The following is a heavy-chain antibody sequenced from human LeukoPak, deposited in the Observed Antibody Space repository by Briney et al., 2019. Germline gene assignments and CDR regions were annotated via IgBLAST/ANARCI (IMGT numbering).Heavy chain of an antibody. CDR1: GFTFSSYA. CDR3: ARGRTVITQPFDY. Sequence: GGSLRLSCAASGFTFSSYAMHWVRQAPGKGLEWVAVISYDGSNKYYADSVKGRFTISRDNSKNTLYLQMNSLRAEDTAVYYCARGRTVITQPFDYWGQGTLVTVSS. D-gene: IGHD3-22*01. J-gene: IGHJ4*02. CDR2: ISYDGSNK. V-gene: IGHV3-30*14.